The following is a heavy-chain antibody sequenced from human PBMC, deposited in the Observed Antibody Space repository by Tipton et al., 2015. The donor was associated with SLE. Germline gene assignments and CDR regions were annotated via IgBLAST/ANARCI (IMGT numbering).Heavy chain of an antibody. J-gene: IGHJ5*02. CDR1: GFTVSRSW. CDR2: IKEDGSEK. D-gene: IGHD2-15*01. CDR3: ARGGGGALNP. V-gene: IGHV3-7*03. Sequence: SLRLSCAASGFTVSRSWMSWVRQAPGKGLEWVATIKEDGSEKYYVDSVKGRFTISRDNAKNSLYLQMNSLRAGDTAVYFCARGGGGALNPWGQGTLVTVSS.